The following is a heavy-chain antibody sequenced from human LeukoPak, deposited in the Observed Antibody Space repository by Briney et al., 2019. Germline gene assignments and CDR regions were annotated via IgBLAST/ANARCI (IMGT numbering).Heavy chain of an antibody. CDR2: IYSGGST. J-gene: IGHJ6*03. CDR1: GFTVSSNY. Sequence: PGGSLRLSCAASGFTVSSNYMSWVRQAPGKGLEWVSVIYSGGSTYYADSVKGRFTISRDNAKNSLYLQMNSLRAEDTAVYYCAREERGYHLILRKDQYYYMDVWGKGTTVTVSS. V-gene: IGHV3-66*01. CDR3: AREERGYHLILRKDQYYYMDV. D-gene: IGHD5-12*01.